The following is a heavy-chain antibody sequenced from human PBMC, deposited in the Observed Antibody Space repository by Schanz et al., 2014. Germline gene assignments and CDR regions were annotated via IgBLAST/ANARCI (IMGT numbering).Heavy chain of an antibody. Sequence: EVQLLESGGGLVQPGGSLRLSCAVSGFTVNTNYMSWVRQAPGKGLEWVSFIYGGSTYYTDSVKGRFTISRDNSMNTLHLQMDGLRVEDTAVYYCARDAVALVPEYFMDVWGQGTLVAVSS. J-gene: IGHJ4*02. CDR2: IYGGST. CDR3: ARDAVALVPEYFMDV. D-gene: IGHD2-15*01. CDR1: GFTVNTNY. V-gene: IGHV3-66*01.